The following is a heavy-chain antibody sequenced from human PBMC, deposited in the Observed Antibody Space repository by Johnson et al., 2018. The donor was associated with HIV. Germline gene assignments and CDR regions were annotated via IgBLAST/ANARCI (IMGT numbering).Heavy chain of an antibody. CDR3: ARDLGVVGATTAFGI. D-gene: IGHD1-26*01. CDR2: IKQDGSEK. V-gene: IGHV3-7*03. Sequence: VQLVESGGGLVQPGGSLRLSCAASGFTFSSYWMHWVRQAPGKGLEWVANIKQDGSEKYYVDSVKGRFTISRDNAKNSLYLQMNSLSAEDTAVYYGARDLGVVGATTAFGIWGQGTMVTVSS. CDR1: GFTFSSYW. J-gene: IGHJ3*02.